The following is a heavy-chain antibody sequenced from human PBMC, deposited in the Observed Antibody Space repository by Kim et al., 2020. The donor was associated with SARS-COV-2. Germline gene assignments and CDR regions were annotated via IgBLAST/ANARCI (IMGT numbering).Heavy chain of an antibody. CDR1: GYTFSSNA. Sequence: GGSLRLSCAASGYTFSSNAMHWVRQAPGKGLEWVADISYDGTNKYYADSVKGRFTISRDNSKNTLYLQMNSLRAEDTAVYYCARGYSSSWFHFDSWGQGT. D-gene: IGHD6-13*01. CDR2: ISYDGTNK. CDR3: ARGYSSSWFHFDS. V-gene: IGHV3-30*04. J-gene: IGHJ4*02.